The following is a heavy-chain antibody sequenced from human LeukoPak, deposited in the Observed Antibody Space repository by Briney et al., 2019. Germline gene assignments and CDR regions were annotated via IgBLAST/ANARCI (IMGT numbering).Heavy chain of an antibody. Sequence: PGGSLRLSCAASGFTFTNYAMSWVRQAPGKGLEWVSFISGSGSPTYCADSVKGRFTISRDNSKNTLYLQLNSLRSEDTAVYYCAKEGSYGDFDYWGQGTLVTVSS. V-gene: IGHV3-23*01. J-gene: IGHJ4*02. CDR2: ISGSGSPT. CDR3: AKEGSYGDFDY. CDR1: GFTFTNYA. D-gene: IGHD4-17*01.